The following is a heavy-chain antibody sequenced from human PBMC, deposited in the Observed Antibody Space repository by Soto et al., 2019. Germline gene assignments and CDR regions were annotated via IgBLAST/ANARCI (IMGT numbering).Heavy chain of an antibody. Sequence: GASLTSSCRYPEYRFNTYWIAWVRQMPGKGLEWMGIIGPSDSDAQYSPAFNGQVTISADKAINTVYLQWRRLKASDSAMYYCVKRFRDVSIPRPWFDPWGQGTRVTVSS. CDR3: VKRFRDVSIPRPWFDP. CDR1: EYRFNTYW. J-gene: IGHJ5*02. D-gene: IGHD6-6*01. V-gene: IGHV5-51*01. CDR2: IGPSDSDA.